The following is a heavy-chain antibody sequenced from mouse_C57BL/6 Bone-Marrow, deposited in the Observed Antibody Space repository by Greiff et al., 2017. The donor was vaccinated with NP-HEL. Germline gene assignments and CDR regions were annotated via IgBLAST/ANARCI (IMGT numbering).Heavy chain of an antibody. J-gene: IGHJ4*01. Sequence: EVQLQQSGAELVRPGSSVKMSCKTSGYTFTSYGINWVKQRPGQGLEWIGYIYIGNGYTEYNGKLKGKAPLTSDKSSSTAYMQLSSLTSEDSAIYFCARDPIYYGYDDYAMDYWGQGTSVTVSS. V-gene: IGHV1-58*01. CDR3: ARDPIYYGYDDYAMDY. D-gene: IGHD2-2*01. CDR1: GYTFTSYG. CDR2: IYIGNGYT.